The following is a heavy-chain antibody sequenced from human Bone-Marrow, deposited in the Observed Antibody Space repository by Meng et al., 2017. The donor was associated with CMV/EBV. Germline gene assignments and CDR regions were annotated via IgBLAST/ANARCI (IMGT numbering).Heavy chain of an antibody. CDR2: IKQDGSEK. J-gene: IGHJ6*02. V-gene: IGHV3-7*01. CDR3: ARAPRVRGVTSGMDV. Sequence: GGSLRLSCAASGFTFSSYWMSCVRQAQGKGLEWVANIKQDGSEKYYVDSVKGRFTISRDNAKNSLYLQMNSLRAEDTAVYYCARAPRVRGVTSGMDVWGQGTTVTVSS. CDR1: GFTFSSYW. D-gene: IGHD3-10*01.